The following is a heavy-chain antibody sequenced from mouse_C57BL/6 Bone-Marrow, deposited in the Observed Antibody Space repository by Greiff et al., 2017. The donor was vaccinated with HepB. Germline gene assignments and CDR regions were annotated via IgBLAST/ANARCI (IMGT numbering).Heavy chain of an antibody. V-gene: IGHV1-59*01. Sequence: QVQLQQPGAELLRPGTSVKLSCKASGYTFTSYWMHWVKQRPGQGLEWIGVIDPSDSYTNYNQKFKGKATLTVDTSSSTAYMQLSSLTSEDSAVYYCARSYYGSSYGGQGTTLTVSS. CDR1: GYTFTSYW. D-gene: IGHD1-1*01. CDR3: ARSYYGSSY. J-gene: IGHJ2*01. CDR2: IDPSDSYT.